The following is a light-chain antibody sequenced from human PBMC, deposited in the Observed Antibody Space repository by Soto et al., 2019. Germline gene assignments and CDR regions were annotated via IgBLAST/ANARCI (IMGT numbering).Light chain of an antibody. CDR2: KVT. Sequence: DIQMTQSPSSLSASVGDRVTITCRASQSVSPWLAWYQQKPGKAPKLLIYKVTRLERGVPSRFRGGGSATEFTLTISSLQPDDSATYYCLQYDTYRAFGQGNRVEI. V-gene: IGKV1-5*03. CDR1: QSVSPW. CDR3: LQYDTYRA. J-gene: IGKJ1*01.